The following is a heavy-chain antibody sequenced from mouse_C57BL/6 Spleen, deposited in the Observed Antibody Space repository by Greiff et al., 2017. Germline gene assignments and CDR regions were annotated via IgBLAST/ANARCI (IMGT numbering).Heavy chain of an antibody. D-gene: IGHD1-1*01. CDR2: ISSGSSTI. Sequence: EVQVVEPGGGLVKPGGSLKLSCAASGFTFSDYGMHWVRQAPEQGLEWVAYISSGSSTIYYADTVKGRFTISRDNAKNTLFRQMTSLRSEDTAMYYCARRYYYGSSYLYFDVWGTGTTVTVSS. J-gene: IGHJ1*03. V-gene: IGHV5-17*01. CDR3: ARRYYYGSSYLYFDV. CDR1: GFTFSDYG.